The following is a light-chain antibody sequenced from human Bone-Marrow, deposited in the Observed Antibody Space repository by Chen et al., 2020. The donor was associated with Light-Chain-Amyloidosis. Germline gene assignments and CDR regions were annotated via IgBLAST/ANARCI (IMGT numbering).Light chain of an antibody. CDR1: STDVGHYNL. Sequence: QSALTQPASVAGSVGQSINISCTGTSTDVGHYNLVSWYQQHPGEAPKLMIYEDSERPSGVSNRFSGSKSVNTASLTISGLQTEDQADYYCCSSSDTDTLIFGTGTRLTVL. V-gene: IGLV2-23*01. CDR2: EDS. CDR3: CSSSDTDTLI. J-gene: IGLJ2*01.